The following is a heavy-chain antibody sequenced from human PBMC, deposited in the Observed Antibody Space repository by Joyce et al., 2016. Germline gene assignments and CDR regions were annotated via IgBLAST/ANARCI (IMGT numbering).Heavy chain of an antibody. D-gene: IGHD3-3*01. CDR3: ARLGAGRSGPQVSNYGMDV. CDR2: IYPGDSDT. CDR1: GYIFTTYW. Sequence: EVQLVQSGAEVKKPGESLKISCKGSGYIFTTYWIVWVRQMPGKGLEWMGIIYPGDSDTRYSPSFQGQVTISVDKSIRTAYLQWSSLKASDTAMYFCARLGAGRSGPQVSNYGMDVWGQGTTVTVSS. J-gene: IGHJ6*02. V-gene: IGHV5-51*01.